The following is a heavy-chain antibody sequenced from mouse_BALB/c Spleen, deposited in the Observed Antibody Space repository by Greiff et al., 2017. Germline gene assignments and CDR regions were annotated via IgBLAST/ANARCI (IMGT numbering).Heavy chain of an antibody. Sequence: EVQLVESGGGLVKPGGSLKLSCAASGFTFSDYYMYWVRQTPEKRLEWVATISDGGSYTYYPDSVKGRFTISRDNAKNNLYLQMSSLKSEDTAMYYCAREGAGNAMDYWGQGTSVTVSS. J-gene: IGHJ4*01. D-gene: IGHD3-3*01. CDR1: GFTFSDYY. V-gene: IGHV5-4*02. CDR2: ISDGGSYT. CDR3: AREGAGNAMDY.